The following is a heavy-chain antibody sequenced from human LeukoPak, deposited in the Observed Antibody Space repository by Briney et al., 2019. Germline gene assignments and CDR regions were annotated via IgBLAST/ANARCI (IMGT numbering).Heavy chain of an antibody. D-gene: IGHD3-22*01. CDR1: GASIRSHH. V-gene: IGHV4-59*11. CDR2: VYYVGST. CDR3: ARSGDSSAYYSF. J-gene: IGHJ4*02. Sequence: SETLSLTCTVSGASIRSHHWTWIRQPPGKGLEWIGNVYYVGSTSYSPSLKSRVTISLETSKNQFSLEMNSVTAADTAVYYCARSGDSSAYYSFWGQGILVTVSS.